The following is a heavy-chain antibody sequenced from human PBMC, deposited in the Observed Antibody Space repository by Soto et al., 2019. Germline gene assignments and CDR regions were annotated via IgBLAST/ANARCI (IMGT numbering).Heavy chain of an antibody. CDR3: VTDQYFDYCDYEGYYFDL. Sequence: EVQLAESGGGVVMPGGSLRLSCSASGFSFHNDWMSWVRQAPGKGLEWVGRIKSSFDGGTVDYAAPVKGRFIISKDDSETNLYLQMNSLKIDDTALSYCVTDQYFDYCDYEGYYFDLWGQGTLVSVSS. CDR2: IKSSFDGGTV. D-gene: IGHD4-17*01. V-gene: IGHV3-15*01. CDR1: GFSFHNDW. J-gene: IGHJ4*02.